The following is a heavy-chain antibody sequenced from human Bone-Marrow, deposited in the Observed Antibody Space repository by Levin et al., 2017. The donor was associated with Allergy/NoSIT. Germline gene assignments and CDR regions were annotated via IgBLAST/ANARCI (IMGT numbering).Heavy chain of an antibody. CDR2: MNPNSGNT. Sequence: GASVKVSCKASGYTFTSYDINWVRQATGQGLEWMGWMNPNSGNTGYAQKFQGRVTMTRNTSISTAYMELSSLRSEDTAVYYCARGVTTVTTRWWVVNWFDPWGQGTLVTVSS. J-gene: IGHJ5*02. CDR3: ARGVTTVTTRWWVVNWFDP. V-gene: IGHV1-8*01. CDR1: GYTFTSYD. D-gene: IGHD4-17*01.